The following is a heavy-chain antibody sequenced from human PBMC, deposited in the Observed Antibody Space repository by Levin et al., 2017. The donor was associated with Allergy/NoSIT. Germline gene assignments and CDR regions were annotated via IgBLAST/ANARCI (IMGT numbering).Heavy chain of an antibody. CDR1: GFTFSSYW. CDR3: AREVYYGSVTGFDY. CDR2: IKQDGSEK. D-gene: IGHD3-10*01. Sequence: LSLPCAASGFTFSSYWMSWVRQAPGKGLEWVANIKQDGSEKYYVDSVKGRFTISRDNAKNSLYLQMNSLRAEDTAVYYCAREVYYGSVTGFDYWGQGTLVTVSS. V-gene: IGHV3-7*04. J-gene: IGHJ4*02.